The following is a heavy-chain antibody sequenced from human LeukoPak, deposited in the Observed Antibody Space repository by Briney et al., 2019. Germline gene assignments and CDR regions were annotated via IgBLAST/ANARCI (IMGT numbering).Heavy chain of an antibody. Sequence: PSETLSLTCTVSGGSINSGDYYWSWIRQPPGKGLEWIGYIYYSGSTYYNPSLKSRVTISVDTSKNQFSLKLTSVTAADTAVYYCARAPPWINDYWGQGTLVTVSS. CDR1: GGSINSGDYY. J-gene: IGHJ4*02. CDR2: IYYSGST. D-gene: IGHD2-2*03. CDR3: ARAPPWINDY. V-gene: IGHV4-30-4*08.